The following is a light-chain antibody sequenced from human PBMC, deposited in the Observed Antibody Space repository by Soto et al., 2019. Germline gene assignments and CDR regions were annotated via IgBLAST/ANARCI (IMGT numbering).Light chain of an antibody. Sequence: QSVLTQPPSASGTPGQRVTISCSGSSSNIGSNYVYWYQQHPRTAPKLLIYRNNQPPSGVPGGCSGSKSGTSASLAISGLRSEDEADYYCAAWDDSLSGVVFGGGTKLTVL. CDR2: RNN. J-gene: IGLJ2*01. CDR1: SSNIGSNY. CDR3: AAWDDSLSGVV. V-gene: IGLV1-47*01.